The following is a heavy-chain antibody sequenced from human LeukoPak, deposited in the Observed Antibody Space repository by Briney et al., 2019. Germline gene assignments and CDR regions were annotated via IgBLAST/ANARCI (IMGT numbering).Heavy chain of an antibody. D-gene: IGHD1-26*01. CDR2: ITGSGGTT. V-gene: IGHV3-23*01. CDR3: AKGYYSGGYCYFDY. J-gene: IGHJ4*02. Sequence: GGSLRLSCAASGFSLSSYAMRWVRQAPGKGLEWVSGITGSGGTTHYADSVKGRFTISRDNSKNTLYLQMNSLRAEDTAVYYCAKGYYSGGYCYFDYWGQGTLVTVSS. CDR1: GFSLSSYA.